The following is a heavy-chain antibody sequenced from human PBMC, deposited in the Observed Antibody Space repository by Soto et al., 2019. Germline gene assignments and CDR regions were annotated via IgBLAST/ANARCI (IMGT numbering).Heavy chain of an antibody. J-gene: IGHJ5*02. V-gene: IGHV5-10-1*01. CDR2: IDPSDSYA. CDR1: GYSFASYW. D-gene: IGHD3-22*01. Sequence: PGESLKISCKGSGYSFASYWISLVRQMPSKGLEWMGRIDPSDSYANYSPSFQGHVTFSADKSISTAYLQWSSLRASDTAMYYCARHKPFYYDSSGAWGQGTLLTVSS. CDR3: ARHKPFYYDSSGA.